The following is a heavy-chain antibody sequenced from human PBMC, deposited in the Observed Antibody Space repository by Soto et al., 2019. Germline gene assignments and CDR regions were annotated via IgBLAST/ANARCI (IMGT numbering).Heavy chain of an antibody. V-gene: IGHV3-23*01. J-gene: IGHJ6*02. CDR2: ISGSGGST. D-gene: IGHD5-18*01. CDR3: AKERGYNYGYDAMDV. Sequence: EVQLLESGGGLVQPGGSLRLSCAASGFTFSSYAMSWVRQAPGKGLEWVSGISGSGGSTYYADSVKGRFTISRDNSKNTLYLKTNSLTAEDTAVYYCAKERGYNYGYDAMDVWGQGTTVTVSS. CDR1: GFTFSSYA.